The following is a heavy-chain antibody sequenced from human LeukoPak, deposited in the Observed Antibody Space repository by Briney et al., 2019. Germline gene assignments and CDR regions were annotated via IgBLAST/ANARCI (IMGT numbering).Heavy chain of an antibody. D-gene: IGHD3-10*01. Sequence: GESLKIPCKGSGYSFTSYWIGWVRQMPGKGLEWMGIIYPGDSDTRYSPSFQGQVTISADKSISTAYLQWSSLKASDTAMYYCARTTMVRGVITDFDYWGQGTLVTVSS. V-gene: IGHV5-51*01. CDR2: IYPGDSDT. CDR3: ARTTMVRGVITDFDY. J-gene: IGHJ4*02. CDR1: GYSFTSYW.